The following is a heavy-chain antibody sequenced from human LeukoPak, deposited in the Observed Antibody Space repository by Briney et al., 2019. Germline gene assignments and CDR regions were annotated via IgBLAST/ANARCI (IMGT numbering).Heavy chain of an antibody. J-gene: IGHJ3*02. V-gene: IGHV4-61*02. CDR3: ARDPIVVVITGGAFDI. D-gene: IGHD3-22*01. CDR2: IYTSGST. Sequence: SETLSLTCTVSGGSISSGSYYWSWIRQPAGKGLEWIGRIYTSGSTDYNPSLKSRVTISVDTSKNQFSLKLSSGTAADTAVYYCARDPIVVVITGGAFDIWGQGTMVTVSS. CDR1: GGSISSGSYY.